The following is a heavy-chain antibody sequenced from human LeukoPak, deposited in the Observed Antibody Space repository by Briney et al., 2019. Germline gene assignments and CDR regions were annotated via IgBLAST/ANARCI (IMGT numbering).Heavy chain of an antibody. J-gene: IGHJ4*02. D-gene: IGHD1-1*01. CDR3: ARLGIRGDYDY. V-gene: IGHV4-39*01. Sequence: SETLSLTCTVSGGSISSSRYYWGWIRQPPGKGLEWIGSIYYSGSTYYNPSLKSRVTISVDTSKNQFSLKLSSVTAADTAVYYCARLGIRGDYDYWGQGTLVSVSS. CDR1: GGSISSSRYY. CDR2: IYYSGST.